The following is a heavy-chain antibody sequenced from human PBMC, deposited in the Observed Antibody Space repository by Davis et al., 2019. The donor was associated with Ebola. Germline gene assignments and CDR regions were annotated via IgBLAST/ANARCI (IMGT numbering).Heavy chain of an antibody. CDR2: ISGSGGST. V-gene: IGHV3-23*01. CDR3: TRGEWELL. J-gene: IGHJ4*02. D-gene: IGHD1-26*01. CDR1: GFTFSSYA. Sequence: GESLKISCAASGFTFSSYAMSWVRQAPGKGLEWVSAISGSGGSTYYADSVKGRFTISRDNAKNSLHLQMNSLRAEDTALYYCTRGEWELLWGQGTLVTVSS.